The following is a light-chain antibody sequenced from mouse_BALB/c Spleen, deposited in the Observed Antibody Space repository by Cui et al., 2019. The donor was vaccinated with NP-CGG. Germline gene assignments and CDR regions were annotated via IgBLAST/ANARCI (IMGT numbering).Light chain of an antibody. CDR1: TGAVTTSNY. J-gene: IGLJ1*01. CDR2: GTN. Sequence: QPVSTQESAPTTSPGETVTLTCRSSTGAVTTSNYANWVQEKPDHLFTGLIGGTNNRVPGVPARFSGSLIGDKAALTITGAQTEDEAIYFCALWYSNHWVFGGGTKLTVL. V-gene: IGLV1*01. CDR3: ALWYSNHWV.